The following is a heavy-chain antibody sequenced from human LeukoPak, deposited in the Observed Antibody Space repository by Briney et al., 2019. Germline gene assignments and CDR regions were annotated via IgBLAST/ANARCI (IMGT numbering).Heavy chain of an antibody. V-gene: IGHV4-38-2*02. Sequence: SETLSLTCTVSGYSISSGYYWGWIRQPPGKGLEWIGSIYHSGSTYYNPSLKSRVTISVDTSKNQFSLKLSSVTAADTAVYYCARDWGMVRGVPPFDYWGQGTLVTVSS. CDR3: ARDWGMVRGVPPFDY. D-gene: IGHD3-10*01. CDR1: GYSISSGYY. CDR2: IYHSGST. J-gene: IGHJ4*02.